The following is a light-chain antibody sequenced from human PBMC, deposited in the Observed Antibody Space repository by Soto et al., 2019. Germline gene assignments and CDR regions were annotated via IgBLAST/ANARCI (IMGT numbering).Light chain of an antibody. Sequence: QSVLTQSPSVSAAPGQTVTISCSGGSSNIGKNYVSWYQHLPGSAPKLLIYEDHERPSGISDRFSGSKSATSATLDITGLHTGDEGDYYCGTWDSDLNAGVFGGGTKLTVL. J-gene: IGLJ3*02. CDR3: GTWDSDLNAGV. CDR2: EDH. V-gene: IGLV1-51*02. CDR1: SSNIGKNY.